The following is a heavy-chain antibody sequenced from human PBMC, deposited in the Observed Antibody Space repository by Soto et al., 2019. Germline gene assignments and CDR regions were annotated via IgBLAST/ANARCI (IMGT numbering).Heavy chain of an antibody. CDR3: ARGLATLPVFAFDI. V-gene: IGHV2-5*01. Sequence: GPTLVNPTQTLTLTCASSGISLSTSGGGWGWIRENPGKALEWLARVYCNDDKHYSPSLKSRRTITKDTSKNQAILTMTNMDPVDTATYFCARGLATLPVFAFDIWGQGTVVTVS. CDR1: GISLSTSGGG. J-gene: IGHJ3*02. D-gene: IGHD1-1*01. CDR2: VYCNDDK.